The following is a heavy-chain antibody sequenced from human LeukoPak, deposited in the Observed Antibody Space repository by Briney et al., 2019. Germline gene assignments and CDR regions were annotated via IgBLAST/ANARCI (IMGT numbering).Heavy chain of an antibody. J-gene: IGHJ3*02. CDR2: IYYSGST. CDR3: ARGYYYDSSGYPPYDAFDI. Sequence: KASETLSLTCTVSGGSISSSSYYWGWIRQPPGKGLEWIGSIYYSGSTYYHPSLKSRVTISVDTSKNQFSLKLSSVTAADTAVYYCARGYYYDSSGYPPYDAFDIWGQGTMVTVSS. V-gene: IGHV4-39*07. CDR1: GGSISSSSYY. D-gene: IGHD3-22*01.